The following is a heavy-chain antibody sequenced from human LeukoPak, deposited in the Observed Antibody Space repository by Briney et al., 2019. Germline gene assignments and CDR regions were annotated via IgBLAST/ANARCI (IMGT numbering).Heavy chain of an antibody. CDR3: ARQDDYYDSSGYWG. D-gene: IGHD3-22*01. Sequence: GASVKVSCKASGYTFTGYYMHWVRQAPGQGLEWMGWINPNSGGTNYAQKFQGRVTMTRDTSISTAYMELSRLRSDDTAVYYCARQDDYYDSSGYWGWGHGTLVTVSS. V-gene: IGHV1-2*02. J-gene: IGHJ4*01. CDR2: INPNSGGT. CDR1: GYTFTGYY.